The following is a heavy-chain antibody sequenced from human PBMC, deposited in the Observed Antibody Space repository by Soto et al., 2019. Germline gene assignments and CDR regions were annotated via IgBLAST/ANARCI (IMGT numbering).Heavy chain of an antibody. CDR1: GFTFSDYY. V-gene: IGHV3-11*01. Sequence: QVQLVESGGGLVKPGGSLRLSCAASGFTFSDYYMSWIRQAPGKGLEWVSYISSSGSTIYYADSVKGRFTISRDNAKKSLYLQMNSLRAEDTAVYYCARASYDFWSGYLNYYYYMDVWGNGTTVTVSS. CDR3: ARASYDFWSGYLNYYYYMDV. CDR2: ISSSGSTI. J-gene: IGHJ6*03. D-gene: IGHD3-3*01.